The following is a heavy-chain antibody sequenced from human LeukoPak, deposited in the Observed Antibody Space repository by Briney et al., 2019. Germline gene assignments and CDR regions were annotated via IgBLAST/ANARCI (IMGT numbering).Heavy chain of an antibody. CDR3: AXXXXXXXXGV. J-gene: IGHJ6*04. CDR2: ISSSGSTI. Sequence: FXGYYWSWIRQPPGKGLEWVSYISSSGSTIYYADSVKGRFTISRDNAKNSLYLQMNSLRAEDTAVYYCAXXXXXXXXGVWGKXTXVTISS. CDR1: FXGYY. V-gene: IGHV3-11*04.